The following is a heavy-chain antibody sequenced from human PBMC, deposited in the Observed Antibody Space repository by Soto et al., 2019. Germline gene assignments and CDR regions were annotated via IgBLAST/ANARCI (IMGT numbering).Heavy chain of an antibody. J-gene: IGHJ5*02. Sequence: GGSLRLSYAASGFTCSSYWRHWVRQAPGKGLMWVSRINSDGSRTDYADSVKGRFTISRDNAKNTLHLQMNSLRAEDAAVYYCARDLLGYCSGGSCTSAPWGQGTLVTVSS. V-gene: IGHV3-74*01. CDR3: ARDLLGYCSGGSCTSAP. CDR1: GFTCSSYW. D-gene: IGHD2-15*01. CDR2: INSDGSRT.